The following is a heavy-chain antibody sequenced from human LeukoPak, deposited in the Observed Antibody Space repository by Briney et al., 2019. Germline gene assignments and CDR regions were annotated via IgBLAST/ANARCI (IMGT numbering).Heavy chain of an antibody. CDR1: GYTFTGYY. J-gene: IGHJ5*02. V-gene: IGHV1-2*02. CDR3: ARQGRRIAAAGTSGSWFDP. CDR2: INPNSGGT. D-gene: IGHD6-13*01. Sequence: ASVKVSCKASGYTFTGYYMHWVRQAPGQGLEWMGWINPNSGGTNYAQKFQGRVTMTRDTSISTAYMELSRLRSDDTAVYYCARQGRRIAAAGTSGSWFDPWGQGTLVIVSS.